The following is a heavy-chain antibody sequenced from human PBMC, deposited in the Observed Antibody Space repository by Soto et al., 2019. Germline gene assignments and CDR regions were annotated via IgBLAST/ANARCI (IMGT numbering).Heavy chain of an antibody. Sequence: GGSLRLSCAVSGFTFSDYYMTWIRQAPGKGLEWVSYISSSTSHTNYADSVKGRFTISRDNAKNSLFLQMNSLRAEDTAVYYCARGRGAAADYFHFWGQGTLVTVSS. CDR2: ISSSTSHT. D-gene: IGHD6-13*01. V-gene: IGHV3-11*05. CDR3: ARGRGAAADYFHF. J-gene: IGHJ4*02. CDR1: GFTFSDYY.